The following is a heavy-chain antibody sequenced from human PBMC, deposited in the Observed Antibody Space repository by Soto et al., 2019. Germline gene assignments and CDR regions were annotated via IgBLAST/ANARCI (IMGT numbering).Heavy chain of an antibody. V-gene: IGHV1-69*13. J-gene: IGHJ5*02. CDR3: AXXPGDYVLTWFDP. CDR1: GGTFSSYA. D-gene: IGHD4-17*01. Sequence: VKVSCKASGGTFSSYAISWVRQAPGQGLEWMGGIIPIFGTANYAQKFQGRVTITADESTSTAYMELSSLRSEDTAGYYCAXXPGDYVLTWFDPWGQGTLVTVSS. CDR2: IIPIFGTA.